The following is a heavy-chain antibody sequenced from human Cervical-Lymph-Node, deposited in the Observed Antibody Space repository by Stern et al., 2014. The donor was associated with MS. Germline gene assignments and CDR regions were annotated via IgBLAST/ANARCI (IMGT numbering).Heavy chain of an antibody. CDR2: INGGNGNT. Sequence: DQLVESGAEVRKPGASVKVSCKASGYTFTTYTMHWVRQAPGQRLEWMGWINGGNGNTKYSQKFQGRVTITRDTSASTAYMELSSLRSEDTAVYYCARDGDGYYFDYWGQGTLVTVSS. CDR3: ARDGDGYYFDY. D-gene: IGHD7-27*01. J-gene: IGHJ4*02. CDR1: GYTFTTYT. V-gene: IGHV1-3*01.